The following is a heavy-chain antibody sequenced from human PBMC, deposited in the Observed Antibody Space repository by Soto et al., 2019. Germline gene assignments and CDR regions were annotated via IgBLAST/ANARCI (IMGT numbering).Heavy chain of an antibody. CDR2: IRTAKYGATT. CDR1: GFTLSVYP. J-gene: IGHJ3*02. V-gene: IGHV3-49*03. CDR3: TSAIRLSGDAFDI. Sequence: EVQLVESGGDLVQPGRSLRLSCIASGFTLSVYPMSWFRQAPGQGLEWVAYIRTAKYGATTEYAASVRGRFSIGRDESESIASLQMNSLKTEDTAVYYCTSAIRLSGDAFDIWGRGTVVTVS. D-gene: IGHD5-18*01.